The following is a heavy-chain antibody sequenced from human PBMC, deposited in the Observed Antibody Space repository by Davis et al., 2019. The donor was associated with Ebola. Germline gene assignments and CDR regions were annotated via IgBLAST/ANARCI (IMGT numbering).Heavy chain of an antibody. CDR2: ISCSGGST. V-gene: IGHV3-23*01. CDR1: GFTFSNYW. Sequence: GGSLRLSCAASGFTFSNYWMNWVRQAPGKGLEWVSAISCSGGSTYYADSVKGRFTISRDNSKKTLYLQMNSLRAEDTAVYYCAKSGLSFGVVKYHYGMDVWGKGTTVTVSS. D-gene: IGHD3-3*01. CDR3: AKSGLSFGVVKYHYGMDV. J-gene: IGHJ6*04.